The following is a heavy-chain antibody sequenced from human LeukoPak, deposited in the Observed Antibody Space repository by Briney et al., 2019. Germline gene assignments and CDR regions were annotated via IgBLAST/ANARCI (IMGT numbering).Heavy chain of an antibody. CDR1: GGSFSGYY. Sequence: PPETLSLTCAVYGGSFSGYYWSWIRQPPGKGLEWIGEINHSGSTNYNPSLKSRVTISVDTSKNQFSLKLSSVTAADTAVYYCARGVGWYCSGGSCYWDYWGQGTLVIVSS. J-gene: IGHJ4*02. CDR3: ARGVGWYCSGGSCYWDY. D-gene: IGHD2-15*01. CDR2: INHSGST. V-gene: IGHV4-34*01.